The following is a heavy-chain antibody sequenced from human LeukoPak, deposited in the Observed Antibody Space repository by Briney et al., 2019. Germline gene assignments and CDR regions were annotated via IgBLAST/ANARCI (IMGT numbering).Heavy chain of an antibody. CDR3: ATAGQLWSYYFDY. Sequence: ASVKVSCKVSGYTLTELSMRWVRQAPGKGLEWMGGFDPEDGETIYAQKFQGRVTMTEDTSTDTAYMELSSLRSEDTAVYYCATAGQLWSYYFDYWGQGTLVTVSS. CDR2: FDPEDGET. J-gene: IGHJ4*02. CDR1: GYTLTELS. D-gene: IGHD5-18*01. V-gene: IGHV1-24*01.